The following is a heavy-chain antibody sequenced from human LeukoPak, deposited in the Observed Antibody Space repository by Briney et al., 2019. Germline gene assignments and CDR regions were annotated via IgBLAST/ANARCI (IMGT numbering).Heavy chain of an antibody. CDR2: IYYSGST. J-gene: IGHJ4*02. CDR3: ATLLGDFDY. D-gene: IGHD3-16*01. Sequence: SETLSLTCTVSGGSISSYYWSWIRQPPGKGLEWIGYIYYSGSTNYNPSLKSQVTISVDTSKNQFSLKLSSVTAADTAVYYCATLLGDFDYWGQGTLVTVSS. CDR1: GGSISSYY. V-gene: IGHV4-59*01.